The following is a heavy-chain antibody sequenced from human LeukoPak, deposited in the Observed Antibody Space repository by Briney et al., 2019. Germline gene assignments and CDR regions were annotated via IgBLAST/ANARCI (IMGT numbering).Heavy chain of an antibody. CDR1: GYTFTSYD. J-gene: IGHJ4*02. V-gene: IGHV1-8*01. CDR2: MNSNSGNT. Sequence: ASVKVSCKASGYTFTSYDINWVRQATGHGLEWMGWMNSNSGNTGYAQKFQGRVAMTRSTSISTAYMELSSLRSEDTAVYYCARASLNGGVFNYWGLGTLVTVSS. CDR3: ARASLNGGVFNY. D-gene: IGHD2-8*01.